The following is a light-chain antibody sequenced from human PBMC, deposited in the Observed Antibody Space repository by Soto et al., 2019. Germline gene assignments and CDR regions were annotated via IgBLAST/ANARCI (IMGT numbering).Light chain of an antibody. CDR1: SSDVGGYNY. CDR3: SSFAGNNNLV. Sequence: QSALTQPPSASGSPGQSVTISCTGTSSDVGGYNYVSWYQQHPGKAPKLMISEVSKWPSGVPDRFSGSKSGNTASLTVSGLQAEDEDDYYCSSFAGNNNLVFGGGTKLTVL. V-gene: IGLV2-8*01. J-gene: IGLJ2*01. CDR2: EVS.